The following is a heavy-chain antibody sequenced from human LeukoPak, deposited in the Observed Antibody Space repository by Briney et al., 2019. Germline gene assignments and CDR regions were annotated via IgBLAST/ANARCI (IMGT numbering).Heavy chain of an antibody. J-gene: IGHJ4*02. D-gene: IGHD4-17*01. CDR1: DGSITNYD. Sequence: SETLSLTCTVSDGSITNYDWSWVRQPPGKELEFIGHVHYSGTANYNPSLRSRVTISMDTSKKHFFLKLKSVTAADTAVYYCARGYGDFRVEGRYFHSWGQGTLVTVSS. CDR2: VHYSGTA. V-gene: IGHV4-59*01. CDR3: ARGYGDFRVEGRYFHS.